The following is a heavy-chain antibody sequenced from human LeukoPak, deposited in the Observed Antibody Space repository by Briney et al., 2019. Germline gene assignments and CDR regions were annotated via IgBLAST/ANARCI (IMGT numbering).Heavy chain of an antibody. CDR1: GYTFTSYD. CDR2: INTNTGNT. J-gene: IGHJ5*02. D-gene: IGHD4-23*01. Sequence: ASVKVSCKTSGYTFTSYDITWVRQAPGQGPVWLGWINTNTGNTHYAQSLQDRVTLTTDTSTSTAYMELRSLKSDDTAVYYCARGVSGVTPPWGQGTLVIVSS. V-gene: IGHV1-18*01. CDR3: ARGVSGVTPP.